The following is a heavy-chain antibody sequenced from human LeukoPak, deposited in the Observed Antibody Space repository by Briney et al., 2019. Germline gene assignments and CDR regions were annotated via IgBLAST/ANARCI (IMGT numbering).Heavy chain of an antibody. D-gene: IGHD3-3*01. CDR2: ISSDGGST. J-gene: IGHJ6*04. CDR3: ARSNDFWSGYLDV. V-gene: IGHV3-64*01. CDR1: GFTFSNYS. Sequence: GGSLRLSCAASGFTFSNYSMHWVRQAPGRGLEYVSGISSDGGSTFYANSVNGRFTISRDNSETTLYLQVDSLRTDDMAVYYCARSNDFWSGYLDVWGKGTTVIVSS.